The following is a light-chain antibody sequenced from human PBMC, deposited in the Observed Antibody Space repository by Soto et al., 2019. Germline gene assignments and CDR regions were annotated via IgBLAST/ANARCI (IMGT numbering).Light chain of an antibody. CDR2: DAS. Sequence: DIQMTQSPSSLSASVGDRVTITCRASQIISRYLNWYQQKAGKAPNFLTYDASSLQGGVPSRFSGSLQPENFATYCCQQSYSTLTWTFGQGTKVEIK. CDR3: QQSYSTLTWT. J-gene: IGKJ1*01. CDR1: QIISRY. V-gene: IGKV1-39*01.